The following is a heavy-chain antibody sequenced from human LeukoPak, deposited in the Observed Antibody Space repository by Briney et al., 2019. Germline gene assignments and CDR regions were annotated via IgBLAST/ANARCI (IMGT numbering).Heavy chain of an antibody. Sequence: GESLRLSCAASGFTFSSCSMNWVRQAPGKGLEWVSSISSSSSYIYYADSVKGRFTISRDNAKNSLYLQMNSLRAEDTAVYYCARGQYSGNYPYYFDYWGQGTLVTVSS. J-gene: IGHJ4*02. V-gene: IGHV3-21*01. D-gene: IGHD1-26*01. CDR2: ISSSSSYI. CDR1: GFTFSSCS. CDR3: ARGQYSGNYPYYFDY.